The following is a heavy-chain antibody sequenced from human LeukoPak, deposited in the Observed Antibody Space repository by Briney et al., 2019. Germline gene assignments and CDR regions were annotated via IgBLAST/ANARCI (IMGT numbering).Heavy chain of an antibody. Sequence: GGSLRLSCAASGFTFDNYAMHWVRQAPGKGLEWASAISWNSGSIDYADSVKGRFTISRDSAKNSLYLQMNSLRAEDTALYYCAKDKGGYNYAYDYWGQGILVTVSS. J-gene: IGHJ4*02. V-gene: IGHV3-9*01. CDR3: AKDKGGYNYAYDY. D-gene: IGHD5-18*01. CDR2: ISWNSGSI. CDR1: GFTFDNYA.